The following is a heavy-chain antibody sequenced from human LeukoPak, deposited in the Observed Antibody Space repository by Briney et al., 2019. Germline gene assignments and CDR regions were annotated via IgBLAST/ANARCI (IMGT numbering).Heavy chain of an antibody. CDR3: VRDFRSADC. Sequence: GGSLRLSCTASGFTFSNYCMHWVRQTPGKGLIWVSRICPGGTITNYADSVKGRFTISRDDAKNMMFLQMNSLRADDTAVYYCVRDFRSADCWGQGILVTVSS. CDR2: ICPGGTIT. V-gene: IGHV3-74*01. J-gene: IGHJ4*02. CDR1: GFTFSNYC.